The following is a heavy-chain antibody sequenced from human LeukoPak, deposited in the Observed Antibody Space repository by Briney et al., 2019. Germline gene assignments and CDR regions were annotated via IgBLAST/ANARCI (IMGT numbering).Heavy chain of an antibody. CDR1: GLTFSDYN. CDR3: ANAGNLFRSLNY. V-gene: IGHV3-11*04. D-gene: IGHD4-23*01. Sequence: GGSLRLSCVVSGLTFSDYNMNWIRQAPGKGLERVSYISSSGSTIYYADSVKGRFTSSRDNAKNSLYLQMNSLRAEDTAVYYCANAGNLFRSLNYWGQGTLVTLSS. J-gene: IGHJ4*02. CDR2: ISSSGSTI.